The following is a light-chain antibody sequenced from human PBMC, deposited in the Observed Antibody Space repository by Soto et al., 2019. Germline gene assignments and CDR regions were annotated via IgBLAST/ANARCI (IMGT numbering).Light chain of an antibody. V-gene: IGKV3-20*01. CDR1: QSVTNNY. Sequence: EVVLTQSPGTVSLSPGERATLSCRASQSVTNNYLAWYQQKAGQAPRLLIYAASSRATGIPDRFSGSGSGTDFTLSISRLEPEDFAVYYCQQYGKSITWTFGQGTKVEIK. CDR3: QQYGKSITWT. J-gene: IGKJ1*01. CDR2: AAS.